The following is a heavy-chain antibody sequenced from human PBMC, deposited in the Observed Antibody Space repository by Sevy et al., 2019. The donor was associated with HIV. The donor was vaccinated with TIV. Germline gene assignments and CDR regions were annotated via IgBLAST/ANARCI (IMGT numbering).Heavy chain of an antibody. J-gene: IGHJ4*02. CDR2: IKTKTYGGTT. Sequence: GGSLRLSCTASGFTFSDYAMSWVRQAPGKGLEGVGFIKTKTYGGTTEYAESVKGRFIISRDDSKNIAYLQMNSLKTEDTAVYYCTRDLYGSGWFYFDYWGQGTLVTVSS. CDR1: GFTFSDYA. V-gene: IGHV3-49*04. D-gene: IGHD6-19*01. CDR3: TRDLYGSGWFYFDY.